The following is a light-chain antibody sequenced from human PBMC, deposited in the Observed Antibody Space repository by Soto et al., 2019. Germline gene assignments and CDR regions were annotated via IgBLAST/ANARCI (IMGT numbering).Light chain of an antibody. CDR3: LVIYTGVGEV. V-gene: IGLV7-46*01. CDR1: TGAVTSGHY. Sequence: QAVVTQEPSLTVSPGGTVTLTCGSSTGAVTSGHYPHWFHQKPGQAPRTLIYDTSIKHSWTPARFSGSLLGGKAALTLSGAQPEDEADYYCLVIYTGVGEVFGTGTKLIVL. CDR2: DTS. J-gene: IGLJ1*01.